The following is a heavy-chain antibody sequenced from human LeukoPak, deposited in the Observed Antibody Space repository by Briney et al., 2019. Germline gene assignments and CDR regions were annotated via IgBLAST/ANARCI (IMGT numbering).Heavy chain of an antibody. D-gene: IGHD5/OR15-5a*01. Sequence: SETLSLTCAVYGGSFSGYYWSWIRQPPGKGLEWIGEINHSGSTNYNPSLKSRVTISVDTSKNQFSLKLSSVTAADTAVYYCARRRFLRGPDVVNPFDYWGQGTLVTVSS. CDR3: ARRRFLRGPDVVNPFDY. CDR1: GGSFSGYY. CDR2: INHSGST. V-gene: IGHV4-34*01. J-gene: IGHJ4*02.